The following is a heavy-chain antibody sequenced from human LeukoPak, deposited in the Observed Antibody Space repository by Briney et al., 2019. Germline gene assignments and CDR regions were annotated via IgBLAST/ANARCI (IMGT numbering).Heavy chain of an antibody. CDR2: IYSGGST. D-gene: IGHD3-22*01. J-gene: IGHJ6*02. CDR3: ARDGMAPYSDDSSGSFRLYYYYDGMDV. V-gene: IGHV3-53*01. CDR1: GFSISSNY. Sequence: AESLTLSCAASGFSISSNYWSWVRQPPGKGLEWTSVIYSGGSTYYTPSVKGRFTISRDTSKNTLSLQLNSLIAEDTAVYYCARDGMAPYSDDSSGSFRLYYYYDGMDVWGQGTTVTVSS.